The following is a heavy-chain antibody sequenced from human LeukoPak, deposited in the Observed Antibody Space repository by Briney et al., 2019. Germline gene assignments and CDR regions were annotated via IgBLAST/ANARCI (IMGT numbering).Heavy chain of an antibody. CDR3: ARHPWIQVSEDGFDI. CDR2: ISSSSSYI. V-gene: IGHV3-21*01. Sequence: GGSLRLSCAASGFTFSSYSMNWVRQAPGKGLEWVSSISSSSSYIYYGDSVKGRFTASRDNARNSLYLQVNSLRAEDTAVYYCARHPWIQVSEDGFDIWGQGTMVTVSS. J-gene: IGHJ3*02. D-gene: IGHD5-18*01. CDR1: GFTFSSYS.